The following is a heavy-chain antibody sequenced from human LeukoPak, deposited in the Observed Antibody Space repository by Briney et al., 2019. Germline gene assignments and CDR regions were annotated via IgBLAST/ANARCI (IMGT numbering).Heavy chain of an antibody. CDR3: ARHSTGSGSYNY. CDR2: IYYSGST. CDR1: GGSISSYY. J-gene: IGHJ4*02. D-gene: IGHD3-10*01. Sequence: PSETLSLTCTVSGGSISSYYWSWIRQPPGKGLEWIGYIYYSGSTNYNPSLKSRVTMSVDTSKNQFSLKLSSVTAADTAVYYCARHSTGSGSYNYWGQGTLVTVSS. V-gene: IGHV4-59*08.